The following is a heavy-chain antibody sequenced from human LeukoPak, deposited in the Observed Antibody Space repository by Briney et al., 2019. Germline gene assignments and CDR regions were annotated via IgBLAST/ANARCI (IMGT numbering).Heavy chain of an antibody. Sequence: ASVKVSCKASGYTFTGNYMHWVRQAPGQGLEWMGWINPNSGGTNYAQKFQGRVTMTRDTSISTAYMELSRLRSDDTAVYYCARGPGYYYYYMDVWGKGTTVTVSS. V-gene: IGHV1-2*02. J-gene: IGHJ6*03. CDR3: ARGPGYYYYYMDV. CDR2: INPNSGGT. CDR1: GYTFTGNY.